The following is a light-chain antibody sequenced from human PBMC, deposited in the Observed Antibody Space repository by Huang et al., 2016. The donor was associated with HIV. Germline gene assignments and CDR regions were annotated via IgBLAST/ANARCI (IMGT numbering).Light chain of an antibody. CDR2: DAS. Sequence: EIVLTQSPATLSLSPGERATLSCRASQSFSSYLAWYQQKPGQAPRLLIYDASNRATGIPARFSGSGSGTDFTLTISSLEPEDFAVYYCQQRSNWLFGGGTKVEIK. CDR3: QQRSNWL. V-gene: IGKV3-11*01. CDR1: QSFSSY. J-gene: IGKJ4*01.